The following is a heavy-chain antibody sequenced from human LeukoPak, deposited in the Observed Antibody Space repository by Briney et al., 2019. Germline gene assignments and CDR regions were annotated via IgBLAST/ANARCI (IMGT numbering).Heavy chain of an antibody. D-gene: IGHD3-9*01. J-gene: IGHJ4*02. CDR2: IGISSATV. V-gene: IGHV3-48*04. CDR1: GFTFSSYS. CDR3: ARGAPLRYFDWPPAPDDY. Sequence: GGSLRLSCAASGFTFSSYSMNWVRQAPGEGLEWVSHIGISSATVYYADSVTGRFTISRDNAKNSLYLQMNSLRAEDTAVYYCARGAPLRYFDWPPAPDDYWGQGTLVTVSS.